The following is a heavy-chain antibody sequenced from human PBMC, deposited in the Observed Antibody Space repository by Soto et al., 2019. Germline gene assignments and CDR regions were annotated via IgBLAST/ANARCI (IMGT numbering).Heavy chain of an antibody. Sequence: SETLSLTCTVSGGYISSYYWSWIRQPPGKGLEWIGYIYYSGSTNYNPSLKSRVTISVDTSKNQFSLKLSSVTAADTAVYYCARRYGSGFDYWGQGALVTVSS. CDR1: GGYISSYY. J-gene: IGHJ4*02. V-gene: IGHV4-59*08. CDR2: IYYSGST. CDR3: ARRYGSGFDY. D-gene: IGHD3-10*01.